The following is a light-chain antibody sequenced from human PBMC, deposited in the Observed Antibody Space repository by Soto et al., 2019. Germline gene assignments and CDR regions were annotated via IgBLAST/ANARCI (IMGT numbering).Light chain of an antibody. CDR3: SSYAGRNNFV. CDR1: SSDVGVYNY. Sequence: QSALTQPPSASGSPGQSVTISCTGTSSDVGVYNYVSWYQQHPGKAPKLMIYEVSKRPSGVPDRFSGSKSGNTASLTVSGLQAEDEADYYCSSYAGRNNFVFGGGTKLTVL. CDR2: EVS. J-gene: IGLJ3*02. V-gene: IGLV2-8*01.